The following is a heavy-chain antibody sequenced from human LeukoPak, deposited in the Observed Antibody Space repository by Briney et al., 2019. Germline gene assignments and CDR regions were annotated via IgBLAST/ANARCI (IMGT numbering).Heavy chain of an antibody. J-gene: IGHJ6*03. CDR3: ATTIRKNYYYYYMDV. V-gene: IGHV4-59*05. D-gene: IGHD4-11*01. CDR1: GGSISSYY. Sequence: SETLSLTCTVSGGSISSYYWSWIRQPPGKGLEWIGSIYHSGSTYYNPSLKSRVTISVDTSKNQFSLKLSSVTAADTAVYYCATTIRKNYYYYYMDVWGKGTTVTISS. CDR2: IYHSGST.